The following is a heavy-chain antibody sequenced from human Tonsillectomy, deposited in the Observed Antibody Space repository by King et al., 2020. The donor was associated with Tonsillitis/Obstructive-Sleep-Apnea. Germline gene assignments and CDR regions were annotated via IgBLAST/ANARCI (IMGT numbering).Heavy chain of an antibody. Sequence: QLQESGPGLVKPSETLSLTCTVSGGSISSSSYYWGWIRQPPGKGLEWIGSIYYSGSTYYNPSLKSRVTISVDTSKNQFSLKLSSVTAADTAVYYCARIPRLRGNYWYFDLWDRGTLVTVSS. CDR3: ARIPRLRGNYWYFDL. CDR2: IYYSGST. CDR1: GGSISSSSYY. V-gene: IGHV4-39*01. J-gene: IGHJ2*01. D-gene: IGHD4-17*01.